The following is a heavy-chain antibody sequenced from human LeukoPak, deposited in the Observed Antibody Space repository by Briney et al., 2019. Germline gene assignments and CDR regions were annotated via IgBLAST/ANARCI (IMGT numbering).Heavy chain of an antibody. Sequence: SQTLSLTCTVSGGSISSAAYYWNWIRQHPGKGLESIGYIYHSGITNYNPSLKSRVTISVDTSKNQFSLKLSSVTAADTAVYYCARDRGYSYGVDSWGQGTLVTVSS. J-gene: IGHJ4*02. V-gene: IGHV4-31*03. CDR2: IYHSGIT. CDR1: GGSISSAAYY. CDR3: ARDRGYSYGVDS. D-gene: IGHD5-18*01.